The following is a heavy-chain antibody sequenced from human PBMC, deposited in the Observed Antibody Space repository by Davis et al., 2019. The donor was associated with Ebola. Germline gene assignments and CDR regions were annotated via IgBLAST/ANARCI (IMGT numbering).Heavy chain of an antibody. J-gene: IGHJ6*02. CDR3: ARGGIPLEWLFSSSMDV. CDR1: GYTFTSYA. Sequence: ASVKVSCKASGYTFTSYAMHWVRQAPGQRLEWMGWISAYNGNTNYAQKLQGRVTMTTDTSTSTAYMELRSLRSDDTAVYYCARGGIPLEWLFSSSMDVWGQGTTVTVSS. V-gene: IGHV1-18*01. D-gene: IGHD3-3*01. CDR2: ISAYNGNT.